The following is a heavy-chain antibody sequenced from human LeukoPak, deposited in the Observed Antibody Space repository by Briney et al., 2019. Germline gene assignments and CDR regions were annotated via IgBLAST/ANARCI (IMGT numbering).Heavy chain of an antibody. J-gene: IGHJ5*02. CDR1: DYSLSDNY. CDR3: TREAFIWNFSWFDL. Sequence: SETLSLTCSVSDYSLSDNYWSWVRQSPGKGLEWIGFVYHSGSTGYNPSLKSRVTISVDTSKNQFSLKMTSMTAADTAVYYCTREAFIWNFSWFDLWGQGTLVTVSS. CDR2: VYHSGST. V-gene: IGHV4-59*01. D-gene: IGHD1-7*01.